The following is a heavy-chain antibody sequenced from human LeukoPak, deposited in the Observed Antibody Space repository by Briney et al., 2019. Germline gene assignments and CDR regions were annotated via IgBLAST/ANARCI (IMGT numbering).Heavy chain of an antibody. J-gene: IGHJ4*02. CDR3: AREQWLVRSPYYFDY. D-gene: IGHD6-19*01. CDR1: GGSFSGYY. V-gene: IGHV4-59*10. Sequence: SETLSLTCAVYGGSFSGYYWSWIRQPAGKGLEWIGRIYTSGSTNYNPSLKSRVTMSVDTSKNQFSLKLSSVTAADTAVYYCAREQWLVRSPYYFDYWGQGTLVTVSS. CDR2: IYTSGST.